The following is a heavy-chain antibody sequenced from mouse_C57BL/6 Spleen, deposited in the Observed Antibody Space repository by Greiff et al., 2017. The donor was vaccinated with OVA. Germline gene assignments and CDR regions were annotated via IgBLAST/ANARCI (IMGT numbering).Heavy chain of an antibody. D-gene: IGHD2-3*01. Sequence: VQLKESGPELVKPGASVKISCKASGYSFTGYYMNWVKQSPEKSLEWIGEINPSTGGTTYNQKFKAKATLTVDKSSSTAYMQLKSLTSEDSAVYYCARAPYDDSDYWGQGTTLTVSS. CDR2: INPSTGGT. V-gene: IGHV1-42*01. J-gene: IGHJ2*01. CDR3: ARAPYDDSDY. CDR1: GYSFTGYY.